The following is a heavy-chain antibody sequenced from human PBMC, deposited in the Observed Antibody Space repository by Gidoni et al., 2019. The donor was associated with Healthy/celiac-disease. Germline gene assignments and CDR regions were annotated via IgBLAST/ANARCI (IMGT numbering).Heavy chain of an antibody. CDR3: ARDLGDFWSSNAFDI. V-gene: IGHV3-7*01. Sequence: GGGLVQPGGSLRLSCAASGFTFSSYWMSWVRQAPGKGLEWVANIKQDGSEKYYVDSVKGRFTISRDNAKNSLYLQMNSLRAEDTAVYYCARDLGDFWSSNAFDIWGQGTMVTVSS. J-gene: IGHJ3*02. CDR1: GFTFSSYW. D-gene: IGHD3-3*01. CDR2: IKQDGSEK.